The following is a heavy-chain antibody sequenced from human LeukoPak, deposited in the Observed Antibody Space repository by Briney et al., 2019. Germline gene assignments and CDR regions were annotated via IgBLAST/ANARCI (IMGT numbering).Heavy chain of an antibody. D-gene: IGHD3-10*01. CDR1: GYTFTSYY. V-gene: IGHV1-2*02. CDR3: ARVFITMVRGVISSPFDY. J-gene: IGHJ4*02. Sequence: ASVKVSCKASGYTFTSYYMHWVRQAPGQGLEWMGWINPNSGGTNYAQKFQGRVTMTRDTSISTAYMELSRLRSDDTAVYYCARVFITMVRGVISSPFDYWGQGTLVTVSS. CDR2: INPNSGGT.